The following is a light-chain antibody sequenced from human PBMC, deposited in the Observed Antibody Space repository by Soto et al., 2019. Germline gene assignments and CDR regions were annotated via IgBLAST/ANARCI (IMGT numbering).Light chain of an antibody. Sequence: EIVLTQSPATLSLSPGERVTLSCRASHSVSKSLAWYQQKPGQPPRLLIYDVSNRATGIPARFSGSGSGTDYTLTITSLEPEDFAVYFCHQRYNWPRVTFGQGTRLEIK. CDR1: HSVSKS. V-gene: IGKV3-11*01. J-gene: IGKJ5*01. CDR3: HQRYNWPRVT. CDR2: DVS.